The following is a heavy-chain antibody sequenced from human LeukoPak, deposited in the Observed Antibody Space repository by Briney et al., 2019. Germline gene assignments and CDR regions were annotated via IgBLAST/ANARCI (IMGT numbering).Heavy chain of an antibody. CDR3: ATQFDYDRSAYYLRAFDL. CDR1: GYTFVNYG. CDR2: ISTYNGNT. D-gene: IGHD3-22*01. J-gene: IGHJ3*01. Sequence: ASVKVSCKGSGYTFVNYGINWVRQAPGQGLEWMGWISTYNGNTVHAEKFQDRLTMTTDTSTTTGYMELKSLTFDDTAVYYCATQFDYDRSAYYLRAFDLWGQGTKVTVSS. V-gene: IGHV1-18*01.